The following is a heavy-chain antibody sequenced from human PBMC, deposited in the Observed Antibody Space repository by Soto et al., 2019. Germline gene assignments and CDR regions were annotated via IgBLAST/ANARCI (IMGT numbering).Heavy chain of an antibody. J-gene: IGHJ5*02. CDR3: PRDTSYDFWSGYVGFDP. CDR1: GGSVSGGRHY. D-gene: IGHD3-3*01. CDR2: IYYSVST. V-gene: IGHV4-61*03. Sequence: AAPLSLTXTVSGGSVSGGRHYWSWIRQPTGKGLEWIVNIYYSVSTKYNPSLKSRVTISVYRSRNHFSLNLRSVTTADTALYYCPRDTSYDFWSGYVGFDPWGQGTLVTVSS.